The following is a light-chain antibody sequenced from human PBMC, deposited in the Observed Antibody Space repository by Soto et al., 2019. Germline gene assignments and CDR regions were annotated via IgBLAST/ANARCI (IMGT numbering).Light chain of an antibody. CDR3: QQYNNWPPWT. V-gene: IGKV3D-15*01. J-gene: IGKJ1*01. CDR1: QSVSNN. Sequence: EIVMTQSPATLSVSPGARATLSCRASQSVSNNYLAWYQQKPGQAPRLLIYGASNRATGIPDRFSGSGSGTEFTLTISSLQSEDFAVYYCQQYNNWPPWTFGQGTKVDIK. CDR2: GAS.